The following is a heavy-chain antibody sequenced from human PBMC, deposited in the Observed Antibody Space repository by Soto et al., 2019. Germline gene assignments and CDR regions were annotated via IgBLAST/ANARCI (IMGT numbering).Heavy chain of an antibody. CDR2: IYYSGST. Sequence: SETLSLTSTVSGGSISSYYWSWIRQPPGKGLEWIGYIYYSGSTNYNPSLKSRVTISVDTSKNQFSLKPSSVTAADTAVYYCARHPTVTEYYFDYWGQGTLVTVSS. J-gene: IGHJ4*02. CDR1: GGSISSYY. D-gene: IGHD4-17*01. CDR3: ARHPTVTEYYFDY. V-gene: IGHV4-59*08.